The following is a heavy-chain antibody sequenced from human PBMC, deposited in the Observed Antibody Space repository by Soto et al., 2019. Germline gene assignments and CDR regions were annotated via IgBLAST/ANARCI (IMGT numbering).Heavy chain of an antibody. V-gene: IGHV4-4*02. Sequence: QVQLQESGPGLVKPSGTLSLTCAVSGGSISSSYWWSWVRQPPGKGLEWIGEIYHSGSTNYNPSLKSRVTISVDKSKTQCSLKVSSVTAADTAVYYCARRRITMIVVVFDAFDIWGQGTMVSVSS. CDR1: GGSISSSYW. CDR3: ARRRITMIVVVFDAFDI. CDR2: IYHSGST. D-gene: IGHD3-22*01. J-gene: IGHJ3*02.